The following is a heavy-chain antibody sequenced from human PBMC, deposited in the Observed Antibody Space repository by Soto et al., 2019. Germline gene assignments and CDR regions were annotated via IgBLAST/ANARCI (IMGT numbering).Heavy chain of an antibody. V-gene: IGHV3-21*01. CDR1: GFTFNSYS. D-gene: IGHD1-1*01. J-gene: IGHJ3*01. CDR3: ARYDAFKAFDL. CDR2: ISSGSVYT. Sequence: GGSLRLSCAASGFTFNSYSVSWVHQAPGKWREWVASISSGSVYTDLADSVKGRFTISRDDVTNSVSLQMDSLRVEDTGIYYCARYDAFKAFDLWGQGTMVTVS.